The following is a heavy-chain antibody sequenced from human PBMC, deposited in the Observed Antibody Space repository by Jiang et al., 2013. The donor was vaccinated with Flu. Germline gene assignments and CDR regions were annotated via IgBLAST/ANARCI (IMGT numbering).Heavy chain of an antibody. CDR1: GYTFTSYD. CDR2: MNPNSGDT. Sequence: GAEVKKPGASVKVSCKASGYTFTSYDINWVRQATGQGLEWMGWMNPNSGDTVYAQKFQGRVTMATNTSISTAYMELSSLTSDDTAMYYCARLGGVVGATDHDAFHLWGQGTRVTVSP. CDR3: ARLGGVVGATDHDAFHL. V-gene: IGHV1-8*01. J-gene: IGHJ3*01. D-gene: IGHD1-26*01.